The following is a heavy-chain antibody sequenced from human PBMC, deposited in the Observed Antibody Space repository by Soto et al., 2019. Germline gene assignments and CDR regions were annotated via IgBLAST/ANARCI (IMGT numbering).Heavy chain of an antibody. J-gene: IGHJ4*02. D-gene: IGHD4-17*01. CDR3: AKSLRPSALTTVSFYY. V-gene: IGHV3-23*01. Sequence: EEQLLESGGGLVQPGGSLRLSCAASGLTFSRYAMSWVRQAPGKGLEWVSIITPSGDITYYGDSVKGRLTISRDNSKNTLALQMNSLRAEDTALYYCAKSLRPSALTTVSFYYRGQGTLFTVSA. CDR2: ITPSGDIT. CDR1: GLTFSRYA.